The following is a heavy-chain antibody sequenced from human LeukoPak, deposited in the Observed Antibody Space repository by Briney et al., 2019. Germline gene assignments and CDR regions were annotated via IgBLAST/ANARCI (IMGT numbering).Heavy chain of an antibody. Sequence: SETLSLTCAVSGGSISSKNWWIWVRQPPEKGLEWIGEIYHTGSTNYNPSLKSRVTMSVDKSENQFSLKLSSVTAADTAIYYCARDTGGRGRLDAFDIWGQGTMVTVSS. CDR1: GGSISSKNW. V-gene: IGHV4-4*02. J-gene: IGHJ3*02. CDR2: IYHTGST. CDR3: ARDTGGRGRLDAFDI. D-gene: IGHD3-10*01.